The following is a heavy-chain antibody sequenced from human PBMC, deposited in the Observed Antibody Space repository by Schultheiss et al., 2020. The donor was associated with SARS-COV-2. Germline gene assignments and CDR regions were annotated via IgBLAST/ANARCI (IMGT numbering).Heavy chain of an antibody. Sequence: GGSLRLSCAASGFTFSSYSMNWVRQAPGKGLEWVSYISRSSSTINYADSVMGRFTISRDNAKNSLYLQMDSLRDEDTAVYYCARDHYGDYTFDYWGQGTLVTVSS. D-gene: IGHD4-17*01. CDR3: ARDHYGDYTFDY. V-gene: IGHV3-48*02. J-gene: IGHJ4*02. CDR2: ISRSSSTI. CDR1: GFTFSSYS.